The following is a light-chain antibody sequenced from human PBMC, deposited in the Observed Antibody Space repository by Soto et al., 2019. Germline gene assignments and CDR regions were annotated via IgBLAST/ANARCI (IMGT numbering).Light chain of an antibody. V-gene: IGKV3-11*01. CDR2: DSS. J-gene: IGKJ4*01. CDR3: QQRSNWPAT. CDR1: QSVSSY. Sequence: EIVLTQSPATLSLSPGEIAALSCRASQSVSSYLAWYQQKHGQAPMLLIYDSSKRAAGIPARFSGSGSGTDFTLTSSSVEPEDFAVYYCQQRSNWPATFGGGTKVEIK.